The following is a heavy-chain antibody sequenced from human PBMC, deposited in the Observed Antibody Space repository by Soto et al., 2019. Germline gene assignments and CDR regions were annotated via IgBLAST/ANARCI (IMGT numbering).Heavy chain of an antibody. V-gene: IGHV1-8*01. CDR2: MNPNSGDT. CDR1: GYTFTSYD. Sequence: QVQLVQSGAEVKKPGASVKVSCKASGYTFTSYDINWVRQATGQGLEWMGWMNPNSGDTGYAQKFQGRVTMTMNTPISTGYMELSSLRSEDTAVYYCARTTLSTVVTPRHFDYWGQGTLVTVSS. CDR3: ARTTLSTVVTPRHFDY. J-gene: IGHJ4*02. D-gene: IGHD4-17*01.